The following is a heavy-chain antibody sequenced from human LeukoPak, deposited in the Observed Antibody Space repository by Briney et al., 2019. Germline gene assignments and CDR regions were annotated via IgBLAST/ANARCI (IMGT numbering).Heavy chain of an antibody. D-gene: IGHD4-17*01. CDR1: GYTFTGYY. CDR3: ARTQNDDYGDYDPTHYFDY. CDR2: INPNSGGT. J-gene: IGHJ4*02. V-gene: IGHV1-2*02. Sequence: ASVKVSCKASGYTFTGYYMHWVRQAPGQGLEWMGWINPNSGGTNYAQKFQGRVTMTRDTSISTAYMELSRLRSDDTAMYYCARTQNDDYGDYDPTHYFDYWGQGTLVTVSS.